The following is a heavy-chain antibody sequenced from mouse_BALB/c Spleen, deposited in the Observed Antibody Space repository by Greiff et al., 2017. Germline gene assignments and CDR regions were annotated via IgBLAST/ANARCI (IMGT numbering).Heavy chain of an antibody. CDR3: ARIYDAYSEAY. V-gene: IGHV1-52*01. CDR2: IDPYDSET. J-gene: IGHJ3*01. Sequence: QVQLQQSGAELVRPGASVKLSCKASGYTFTSYWMNWVKQRPEQGLEWIGRIDPYDSETQYNQKFKEKAILTVDKSSSTADMQLSSLTSEDSAVYYCARIYDAYSEAYWGQGTLVTVSA. D-gene: IGHD2-3*01. CDR1: GYTFTSYW.